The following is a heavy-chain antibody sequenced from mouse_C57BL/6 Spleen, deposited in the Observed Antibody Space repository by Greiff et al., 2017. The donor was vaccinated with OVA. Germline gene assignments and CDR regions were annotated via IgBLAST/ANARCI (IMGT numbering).Heavy chain of an antibody. Sequence: QVQLKQPGAELVKPGASVKLSCKASRYTFTSYWMHWVKQRPGQGLEWIGMIHPNSGSTNYNEKFKSKATLTVDKSSSTAYMQLSSLTSEDSAVYYCARAGTRAMDYWGQGTSVTVSS. CDR3: ARAGTRAMDY. D-gene: IGHD3-3*01. V-gene: IGHV1-64*01. CDR2: IHPNSGST. CDR1: RYTFTSYW. J-gene: IGHJ4*01.